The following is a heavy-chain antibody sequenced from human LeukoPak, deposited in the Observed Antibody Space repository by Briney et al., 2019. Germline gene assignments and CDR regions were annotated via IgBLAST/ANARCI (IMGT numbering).Heavy chain of an antibody. Sequence: SETLSLTCTVSGGSVSSGSYYWSWIRQPPGKGLEWIGYIYYSGSTNYNPSLKSRVSISVDTSKNQFSLKLSSVTAADTAVYYCARDEDSSSGWFNAFDIWGQGTMVTVSS. V-gene: IGHV4-61*01. J-gene: IGHJ3*02. CDR3: ARDEDSSSGWFNAFDI. CDR1: GGSVSSGSYY. CDR2: IYYSGST. D-gene: IGHD6-19*01.